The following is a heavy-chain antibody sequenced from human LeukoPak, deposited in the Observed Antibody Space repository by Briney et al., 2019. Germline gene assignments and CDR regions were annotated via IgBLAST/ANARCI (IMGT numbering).Heavy chain of an antibody. Sequence: PGGSLRLSCAASGFTFSSYAMSWVRQAPGKGLEWVSAISGSGGSTYYADSVKGRFAISRDNSKNTLYLQMNSLRAEDTAVYYCEKSLHDSSGYYSYFDYWGQGTLVTVSS. V-gene: IGHV3-23*01. CDR2: ISGSGGST. CDR1: GFTFSSYA. CDR3: EKSLHDSSGYYSYFDY. J-gene: IGHJ4*02. D-gene: IGHD3-22*01.